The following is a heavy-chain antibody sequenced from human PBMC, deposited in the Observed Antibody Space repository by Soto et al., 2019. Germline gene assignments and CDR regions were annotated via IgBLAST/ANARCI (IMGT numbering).Heavy chain of an antibody. J-gene: IGHJ6*02. Sequence: GGSLRLSCAASGFTVSSNYMSWVRQAPGKGLEWASVIYSGGSTYYADSVKGRFTISRDNSKNTLYLQMNRLRAEDTAVSYCEREMRGSYYPHKDYYGMDVWGQGTTVTVSS. CDR3: EREMRGSYYPHKDYYGMDV. D-gene: IGHD3-10*01. CDR2: IYSGGST. CDR1: GFTVSSNY. V-gene: IGHV3-53*01.